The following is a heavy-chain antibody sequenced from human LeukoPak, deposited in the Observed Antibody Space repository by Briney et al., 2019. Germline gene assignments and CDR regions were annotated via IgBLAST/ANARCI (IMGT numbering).Heavy chain of an antibody. D-gene: IGHD6-19*01. Sequence: PSETLSLTCTVSGGSISSYYWSWIRQPPRKGLEWIGYIYYSGSTNYNPSLKSRVTISVDTSKNQFSLKLSSVTAADTAVYYCARGTGYSSGWYAYWGQGTLVTVSS. CDR1: GGSISSYY. CDR3: ARGTGYSSGWYAY. V-gene: IGHV4-59*01. CDR2: IYYSGST. J-gene: IGHJ4*02.